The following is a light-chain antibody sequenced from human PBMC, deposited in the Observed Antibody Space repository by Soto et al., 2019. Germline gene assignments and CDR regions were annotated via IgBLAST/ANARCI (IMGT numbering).Light chain of an antibody. CDR3: SSCAGNNNLV. CDR2: EVS. CDR1: SSDVGGYNY. Sequence: QSALTQPPSASGSPGQSVTISCTGTSSDVGGYNYVSWYQQHPGKPPKLMISEVSKRPSGVPDRFSGSKSGNTASLTVSGLQAEDEADYYCSSCAGNNNLVFGGGTKRTVL. V-gene: IGLV2-8*01. J-gene: IGLJ2*01.